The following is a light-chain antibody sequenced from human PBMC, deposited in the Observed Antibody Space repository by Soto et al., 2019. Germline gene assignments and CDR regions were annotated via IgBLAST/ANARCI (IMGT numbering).Light chain of an antibody. V-gene: IGLV1-44*01. CDR1: SSNIGSNT. CDR3: AAWDDSLNGPYVV. J-gene: IGLJ2*01. CDR2: SNN. Sequence: QPVLTQPPSASGTPGQRVTISCSGSSSNIGSNTVNWYQQLPGTAPKLLIYSNNQRPSVVPDRFSGSKAGTSASLAISGLQSEDEADYYCAAWDDSLNGPYVVFGGGTKLTVL.